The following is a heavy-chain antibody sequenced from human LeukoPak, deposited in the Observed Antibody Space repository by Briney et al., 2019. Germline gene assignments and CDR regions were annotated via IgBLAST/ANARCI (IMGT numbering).Heavy chain of an antibody. CDR2: LYYGGNT. V-gene: IGHV4-39*01. D-gene: IGHD3-10*01. CDR3: ARRAKSRAFDI. Sequence: SETLSLTCTVSGDPISSSDRYWAWIRQPPGKGLEWIASLYYGGNTYYNPSLNGRLTMNVDTSKNQLSLTLRSVTAADAALYFCARRAKSRAFDIWGQGTMVTVS. J-gene: IGHJ3*02. CDR1: GDPISSSDRY.